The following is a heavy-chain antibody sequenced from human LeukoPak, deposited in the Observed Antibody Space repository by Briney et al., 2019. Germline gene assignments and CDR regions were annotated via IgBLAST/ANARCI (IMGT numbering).Heavy chain of an antibody. V-gene: IGHV3-33*08. Sequence: PGGSLRLSCVASGFTFSKNWMHWVRQAPGKGLEWVAVIWYDGSNKYYADSVKGRFTISRDNSKNTLYLQMNSLRAEDTAVYYCARDREAPGYSSSLDYWGQGTLVTVSS. D-gene: IGHD6-13*01. CDR1: GFTFSKNW. CDR2: IWYDGSNK. J-gene: IGHJ4*02. CDR3: ARDREAPGYSSSLDY.